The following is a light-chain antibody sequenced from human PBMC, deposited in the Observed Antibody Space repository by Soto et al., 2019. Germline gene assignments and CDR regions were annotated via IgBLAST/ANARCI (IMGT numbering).Light chain of an antibody. J-gene: IGKJ1*01. CDR2: GAS. CDR3: QQYYYWPS. Sequence: EIVMTQSPATLSVSPGERATLSCRANQSVITNLAWYQQIPGQAPRLLIHGASTRATGIPARFSGSGSETEFTLTISSLQSEDFAVYYCQQYYYWPSFGQGTKV. CDR1: QSVITN. V-gene: IGKV3-15*01.